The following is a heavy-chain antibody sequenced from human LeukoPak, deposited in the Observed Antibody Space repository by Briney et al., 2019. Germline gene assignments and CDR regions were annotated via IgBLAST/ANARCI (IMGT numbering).Heavy chain of an antibody. CDR2: FSGSGGST. Sequence: PGGSLRLSCAASGFTFSSYAMSWVRQAPGKGLEWVSAFSGSGGSTYYAASVKGRFTISRDNSKNTLYLQMNSLRAEDTAVYYCAKDHDYYDSSGYSYGMDVWGQGTTVTVSS. D-gene: IGHD3-22*01. V-gene: IGHV3-23*01. J-gene: IGHJ6*02. CDR3: AKDHDYYDSSGYSYGMDV. CDR1: GFTFSSYA.